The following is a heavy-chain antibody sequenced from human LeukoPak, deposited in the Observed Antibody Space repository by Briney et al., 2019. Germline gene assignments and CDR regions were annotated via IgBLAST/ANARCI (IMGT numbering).Heavy chain of an antibody. D-gene: IGHD1-7*01. Sequence: GGCLRLSCAASGFTFSIYVMSWVRQAPGKGLEWVSTISGGTSGTHYADSVKGRFTISRDNSKNTLYLQMNSLRAEDTAVYYCARQELGHYYYMDVWGKGTTVTVSS. J-gene: IGHJ6*03. V-gene: IGHV3-23*01. CDR3: ARQELGHYYYMDV. CDR1: GFTFSIYV. CDR2: ISGGTSGT.